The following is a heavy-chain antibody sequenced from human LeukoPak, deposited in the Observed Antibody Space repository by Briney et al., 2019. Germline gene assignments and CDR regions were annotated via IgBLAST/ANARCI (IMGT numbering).Heavy chain of an antibody. J-gene: IGHJ4*02. D-gene: IGHD2-21*01. CDR1: GGSISSYY. V-gene: IGHV4-59*08. Sequence: PSETLSLTCTVSGGSISSYYWSWIRQPPGKGLEWIGYIYYSGSTNYNPSLKSRVTISVDTSKNQFSLKLSSVTAADTAVYYCARHGGGNSHFDYWGQGTLVTVSS. CDR3: ARHGGGNSHFDY. CDR2: IYYSGST.